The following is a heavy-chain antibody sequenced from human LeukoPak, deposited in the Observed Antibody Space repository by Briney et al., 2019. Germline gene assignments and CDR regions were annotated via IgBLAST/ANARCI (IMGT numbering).Heavy chain of an antibody. CDR2: IYYSGST. CDR1: GGSISSSSYY. V-gene: IGHV4-39*01. D-gene: IGHD2-21*02. CDR3: ASGDWDDMYYFDY. Sequence: SETLSLTCTVSGGSISSSSYYWGWIRQPPGKGLEWIGSIYYSGSTYYNPSLKSRVTISVDTSKNQFSLKLSPVTAADTAVYYCASGDWDDMYYFDYWGQGTLVTVSS. J-gene: IGHJ4*02.